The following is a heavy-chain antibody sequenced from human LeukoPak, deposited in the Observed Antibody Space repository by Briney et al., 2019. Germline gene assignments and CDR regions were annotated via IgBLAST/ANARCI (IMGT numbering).Heavy chain of an antibody. CDR2: INPNSGGT. Sequence: ASVKVSCKDSGYTFTGYYMHWVRQAPGQGLEWMGRINPNSGGTNYAQKFQGRVTMTRDTSISTAYMELSRLRSDDTAVYYCARGWVYYDSSGLPIMSWGQGTLVTVSS. CDR3: ARGWVYYDSSGLPIMS. J-gene: IGHJ5*02. V-gene: IGHV1-2*06. D-gene: IGHD3-22*01. CDR1: GYTFTGYY.